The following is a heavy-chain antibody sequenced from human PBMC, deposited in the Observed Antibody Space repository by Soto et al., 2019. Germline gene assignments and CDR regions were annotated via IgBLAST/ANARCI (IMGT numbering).Heavy chain of an antibody. V-gene: IGHV4-30-2*01. Sequence: TSETLSLTGAGSGGSISSGGYSWSWIRQPPGKGLEWIGYIYHSGSTYYNPSLKSRVTISVDRSKNQFSLKLSSVTAADTAVYYCAAGGGLPRYYWGQGTLVTVSS. J-gene: IGHJ4*02. CDR1: GGSISSGGYS. D-gene: IGHD5-12*01. CDR2: IYHSGST. CDR3: AAGGGLPRYY.